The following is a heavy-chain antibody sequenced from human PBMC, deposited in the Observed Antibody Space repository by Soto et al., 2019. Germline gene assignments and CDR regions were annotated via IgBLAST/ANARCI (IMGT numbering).Heavy chain of an antibody. J-gene: IGHJ3*02. CDR2: IYHTGRT. CDR3: ARPIITGTTWGAFDI. D-gene: IGHD1-7*01. V-gene: IGHV4-61*01. Sequence: PSETLSLTCTFSGGSVSNASSYWSWIRQPPGKGLEWIGYIYHTGRTNYNASLKSRVTISVDTSKDQFSLVLNSVTAADTAVYYCARPIITGTTWGAFDIWGQGTMVTVSS. CDR1: GGSVSNASSY.